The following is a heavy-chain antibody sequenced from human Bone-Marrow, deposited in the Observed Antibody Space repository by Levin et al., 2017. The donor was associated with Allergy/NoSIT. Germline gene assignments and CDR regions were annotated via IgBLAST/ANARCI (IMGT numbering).Heavy chain of an antibody. CDR3: AREVREVDDSHDY. Sequence: KSGGSLRLSCAASGFTFSAYAMHWVRQAPGKGLEWVSSSNGDSRYIYYADSVKGRVTISRDNAKNSLYLQMNNLEAEDTAVYYCAREVREVDDSHDYWGQGTLVTVSS. CDR2: SNGDSRYI. CDR1: GFTFSAYA. J-gene: IGHJ4*02. D-gene: IGHD3-10*01. V-gene: IGHV3-21*01.